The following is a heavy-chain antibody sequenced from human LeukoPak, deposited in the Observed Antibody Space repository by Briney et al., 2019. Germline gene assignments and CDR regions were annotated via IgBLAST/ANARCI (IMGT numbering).Heavy chain of an antibody. D-gene: IGHD1-14*01. CDR2: IYHTGNT. Sequence: SETLSLTCTVSGGPTRDNNDFWGWIRQPPGKGLEWIASIYHTGNTLFNPSLKSRVAISLDTSKNQFSLKLNSVTASDTAVYYCARRPEYTRPSRWAFDIWGQGTLVTVSS. CDR3: ARRPEYTRPSRWAFDI. V-gene: IGHV4-39*01. J-gene: IGHJ3*02. CDR1: GGPTRDNNDF.